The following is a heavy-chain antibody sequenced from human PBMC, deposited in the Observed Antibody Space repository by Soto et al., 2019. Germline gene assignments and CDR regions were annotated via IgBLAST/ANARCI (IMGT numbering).Heavy chain of an antibody. J-gene: IGHJ4*02. CDR2: ISGSGGST. CDR3: AKRGLVPAATLSHFDF. V-gene: IGHV3-23*01. CDR1: GFTFSNAW. D-gene: IGHD2-2*01. Sequence: GGSLRLSCAASGFTFSNAWMSWVRQAPGKGLEWVSAISGSGGSTYYADSVKGRFTISRDNSKNTLYLQMNSLRAEDTAVYYCAKRGLVPAATLSHFDFWGQGTLVTSPQ.